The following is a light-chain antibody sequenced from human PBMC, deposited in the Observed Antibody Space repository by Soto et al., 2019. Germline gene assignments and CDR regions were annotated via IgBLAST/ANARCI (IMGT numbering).Light chain of an antibody. Sequence: IVLAQSPGTLSLSPGESATLSCRASETIRNNYLAWYQQKPGQAPRLLIYGASVRATGVPDRFSGSGSGTDFTLTISRLEPEDFAVYYCQQYTSSLNTFGQGTRLEIK. CDR1: ETIRNNY. CDR3: QQYTSSLNT. V-gene: IGKV3-20*01. CDR2: GAS. J-gene: IGKJ5*01.